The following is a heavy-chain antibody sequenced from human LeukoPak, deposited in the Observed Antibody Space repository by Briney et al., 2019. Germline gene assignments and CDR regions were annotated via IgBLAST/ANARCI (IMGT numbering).Heavy chain of an antibody. CDR1: GFTFSSYA. J-gene: IGHJ4*02. V-gene: IGHV3-23*01. D-gene: IGHD3-9*01. Sequence: GGSLRLSCAASGFTFSSYAMSWVRQPPGKGLEWVSAISGSGGSTYYADSVKGRFTISRDNPKNTLYLQMNSLRAEDTAVYYCAKDGYDILTGAIHWGQGTLVTVSS. CDR3: AKDGYDILTGAIH. CDR2: ISGSGGST.